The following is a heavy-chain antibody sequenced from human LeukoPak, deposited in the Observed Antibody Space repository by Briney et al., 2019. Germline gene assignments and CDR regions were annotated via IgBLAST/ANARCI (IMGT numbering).Heavy chain of an antibody. Sequence: PSETLSLTCTVSGGSISSYYWSRIRQPPGKGLEWIGYIYYSGSTNYNPSLKSRVTISVDTSKNQFSLKLSSVTAADTAVYYCARDARGHSGLNRYDYWGQGTLVTVSS. D-gene: IGHD3-10*01. J-gene: IGHJ4*02. CDR1: GGSISSYY. CDR2: IYYSGST. V-gene: IGHV4-59*01. CDR3: ARDARGHSGLNRYDY.